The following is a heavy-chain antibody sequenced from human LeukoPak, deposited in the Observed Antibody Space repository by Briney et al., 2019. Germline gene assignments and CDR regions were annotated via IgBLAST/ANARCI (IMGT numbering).Heavy chain of an antibody. CDR3: AAPGGYFDY. J-gene: IGHJ4*02. Sequence: SETLSLACAVYGGSFSGYYWSWIRQPPGKGLEWIGEINHSGSTNYNPSLKSRVTISVDTSKNQFSLKLSSVTAADTAVYYCAAPGGYFDYWGQGTLVTVSS. V-gene: IGHV4-34*01. D-gene: IGHD3-16*01. CDR2: INHSGST. CDR1: GGSFSGYY.